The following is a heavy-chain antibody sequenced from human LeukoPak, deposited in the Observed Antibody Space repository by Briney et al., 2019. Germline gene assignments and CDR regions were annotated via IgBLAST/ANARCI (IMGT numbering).Heavy chain of an antibody. CDR3: ARGSTTAQRKDAFDI. V-gene: IGHV3-30*02. CDR1: GFTFSKYG. CDR2: IRFDGSNK. Sequence: GGSLRLSCAASGFTFSKYGIHWVRQAPGKGLEWVTFIRFDGSNKYYADSVKGRFTISRDNAKNSLYLQMNSLGAEDMALYYCARGSTTAQRKDAFDIWGQGTMVTVSS. D-gene: IGHD1-14*01. J-gene: IGHJ3*02.